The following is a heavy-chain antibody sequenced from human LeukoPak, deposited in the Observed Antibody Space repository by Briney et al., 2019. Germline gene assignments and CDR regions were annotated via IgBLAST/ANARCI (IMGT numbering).Heavy chain of an antibody. D-gene: IGHD3-9*01. V-gene: IGHV3-30*18. Sequence: PGGSLRLSCAASGFTFSSYGMHWVRQAPGKGLEWVAVISYDGSNKYYADSVKGRFTISRDNSKNTLYLQMNSLRAEDTAVYYCAKGSIELRYFDWLSVGDYYGMDVWGQGTTVTVSS. J-gene: IGHJ6*02. CDR3: AKGSIELRYFDWLSVGDYYGMDV. CDR1: GFTFSSYG. CDR2: ISYDGSNK.